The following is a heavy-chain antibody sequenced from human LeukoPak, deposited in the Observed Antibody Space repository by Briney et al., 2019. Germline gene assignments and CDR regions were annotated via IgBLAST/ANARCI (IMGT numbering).Heavy chain of an antibody. CDR2: MYSGGIT. J-gene: IGHJ4*02. Sequence: GGSLRLSCAASGFTVSSNYMSGVREAPGEGLEGVSVMYSGGITYYGDSGKGRFTISRENSKNTMYPQMNRMRAEDTAVYYCERETGGNWNRIDYWGQGTLVTVSS. CDR1: GFTVSSNY. CDR3: ERETGGNWNRIDY. D-gene: IGHD1/OR15-1a*01. V-gene: IGHV3-53*01.